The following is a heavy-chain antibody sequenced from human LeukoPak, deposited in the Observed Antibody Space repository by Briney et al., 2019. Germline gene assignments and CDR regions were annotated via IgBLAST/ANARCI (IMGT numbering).Heavy chain of an antibody. J-gene: IGHJ4*02. Sequence: PGGSLRLSCAASGFTFSSYAMSWVRQAPGKGLEWVSFVYAGGGGTYYADSVRGRFTVSRDNSKNTLYLQMDSLWAEDTAIYFCAKGNGDNSVYGHWGQGTLVTVSS. CDR3: AKGNGDNSVYGH. CDR2: VYAGGGGT. D-gene: IGHD4/OR15-4a*01. CDR1: GFTFSSYA. V-gene: IGHV3-23*03.